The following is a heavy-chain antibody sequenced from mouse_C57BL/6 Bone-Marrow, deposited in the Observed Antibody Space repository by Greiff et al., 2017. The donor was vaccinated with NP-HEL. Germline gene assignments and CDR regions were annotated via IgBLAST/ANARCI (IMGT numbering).Heavy chain of an antibody. V-gene: IGHV5-4*01. CDR1: GFTFSSYA. J-gene: IGHJ3*01. D-gene: IGHD1-1*01. Sequence: EVKLVESGGGLVKPGGSLKLSCAASGFTFSSYAMSWVRQTPEKRLEWVATISDGGSYTYYPDNVKGRFTISRDNAKNNLYLQMSHLKSEDTAMYYCAREDSYYYGSRVFAYWGQGTLVTVSA. CDR2: ISDGGSYT. CDR3: AREDSYYYGSRVFAY.